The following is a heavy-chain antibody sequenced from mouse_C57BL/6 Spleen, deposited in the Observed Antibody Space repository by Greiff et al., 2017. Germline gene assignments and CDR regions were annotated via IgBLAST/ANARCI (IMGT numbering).Heavy chain of an antibody. CDR2: ISSGSSTI. Sequence: DVQLVESGGGLVKPGGSLKLSCAASGFTFSDYGMHWVRQAPEKGLEWVAYISSGSSTIYYADTVKGRFTISRDNAKNTLFLQMTSLRSEDTAMYYCARDDYDRDAMDYWGQGTSVTVSS. CDR1: GFTFSDYG. J-gene: IGHJ4*01. CDR3: ARDDYDRDAMDY. V-gene: IGHV5-17*01. D-gene: IGHD2-4*01.